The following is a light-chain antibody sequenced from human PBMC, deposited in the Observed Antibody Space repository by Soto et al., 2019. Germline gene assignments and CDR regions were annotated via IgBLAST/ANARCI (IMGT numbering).Light chain of an antibody. Sequence: EIVLTQSPGTLSLSPGERATLSCRASQSVTSSYLAWYQQKPGQAPRLLIYGASSRATGIPDRFSGSGSGTDYSLTISRLEPEEFAVYYCQQHGISSWTFGQGTKVEIK. CDR3: QQHGISSWT. CDR2: GAS. CDR1: QSVTSSY. J-gene: IGKJ1*01. V-gene: IGKV3-20*01.